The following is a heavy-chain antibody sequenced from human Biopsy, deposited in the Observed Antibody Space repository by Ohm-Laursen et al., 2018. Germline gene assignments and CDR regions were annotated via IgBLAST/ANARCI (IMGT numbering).Heavy chain of an antibody. D-gene: IGHD1-26*01. CDR3: ARHAPSYSGSYWRYFDL. J-gene: IGHJ2*01. CDR1: GGSISSSY. V-gene: IGHV4-59*08. Sequence: TLSLTWAVSGGSISSSYWSWIRQAPGKGLEWIGYIYYTGSTNYNPSLKSRVTISVDTSMNHLSLRLTSVTAADTAVYYCARHAPSYSGSYWRYFDLWGRGTLVTVSS. CDR2: IYYTGST.